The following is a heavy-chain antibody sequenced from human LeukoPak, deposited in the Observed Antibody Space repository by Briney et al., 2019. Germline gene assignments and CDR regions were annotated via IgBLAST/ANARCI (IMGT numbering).Heavy chain of an antibody. V-gene: IGHV4-34*01. CDR2: INHSGST. J-gene: IGHJ4*02. D-gene: IGHD3-22*01. CDR1: GGSFSGYY. Sequence: SETLSLTRAVYGGSFSGYYWSWIRQPPGKGLEWIGEINHSGSTNYNPSLKSRVTISVDTSKNQFSLKLSSVTAADTAVYYCARGRGYYYDSSGYYGYWGQGTLVTVSS. CDR3: ARGRGYYYDSSGYYGY.